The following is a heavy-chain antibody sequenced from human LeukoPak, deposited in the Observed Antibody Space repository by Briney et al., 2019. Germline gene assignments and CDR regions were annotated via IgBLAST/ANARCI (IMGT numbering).Heavy chain of an antibody. CDR1: GGSISSSSYY. CDR2: IYYSGST. J-gene: IGHJ6*03. Sequence: PSETLSLTCTVSGGSISSSSYYWGWIRQPPGKGLEWIGSIYYSGSTYYNPSLKSRVTISVDTSKNQFSLKLSSVTAADTAVYYCARDAYSSSSRLYYYYYMDVWGRGTTVTVSS. CDR3: ARDAYSSSSRLYYYYYMDV. D-gene: IGHD6-13*01. V-gene: IGHV4-39*07.